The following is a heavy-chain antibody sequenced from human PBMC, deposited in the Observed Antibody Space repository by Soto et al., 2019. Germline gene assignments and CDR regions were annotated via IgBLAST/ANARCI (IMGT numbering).Heavy chain of an antibody. CDR1: GYTFTSYG. CDR2: ISAYNGNT. V-gene: IGHV1-18*04. Sequence: ASVKVSCKASGYTFTSYGISWVRQAPGQGLEWMGWISAYNGNTNYAQKLQGRVTMTTDTSTSTAYMELRSLRSDDTAVYYCARDLYYDRSGYYYDYYYYGMDVWGQGTTVTVSS. CDR3: ARDLYYDRSGYYYDYYYYGMDV. D-gene: IGHD3-22*01. J-gene: IGHJ6*02.